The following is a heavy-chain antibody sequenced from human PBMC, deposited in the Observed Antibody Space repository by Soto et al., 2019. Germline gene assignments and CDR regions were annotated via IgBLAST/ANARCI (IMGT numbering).Heavy chain of an antibody. CDR1: GYTFLDFY. V-gene: IGHV1-46*01. CDR2: INPSGGGT. J-gene: IGHJ4*02. D-gene: IGHD3-3*02. Sequence: QVQLVQSGTEVKKPGASVKISCKTSGYTFLDFYIHWVRQAPGQGLEWMGFINPSGGGTTYAQQFQGRLTMTRDTSTSTVYMELISLRSEDTAMYYCARDKPFSAGYWGQGTLVTASS. CDR3: ARDKPFSAGY.